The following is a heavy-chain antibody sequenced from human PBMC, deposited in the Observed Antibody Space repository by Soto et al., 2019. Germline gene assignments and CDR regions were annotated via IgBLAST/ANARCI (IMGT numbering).Heavy chain of an antibody. CDR1: GYTFTGYY. D-gene: IGHD6-6*01. J-gene: IGHJ6*02. CDR2: INPNGGGT. V-gene: IGHV1-2*04. CDR3: ARDGRAARQVYYYGMDV. Sequence: ASVKVSCKASGYTFTGYYMHWVRQAPGQGLEWMGWINPNGGGTNYAQKFQGWVTMTRDTSISTAYMELSRLRSDDTTVYYCARDGRAARQVYYYGMDVWGQGTTVTVSS.